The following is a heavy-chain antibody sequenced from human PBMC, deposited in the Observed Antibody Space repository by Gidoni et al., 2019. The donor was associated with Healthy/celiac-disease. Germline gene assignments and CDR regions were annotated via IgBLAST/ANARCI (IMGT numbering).Heavy chain of an antibody. D-gene: IGHD1-26*01. V-gene: IGHV1-8*01. Sequence: QVQLVQSGAEVKKPGASVKVSCKASGYTFTSYDSNWVRQATGQGLEWMGWLNPNSGNTGYAQKFQGRVTMTRNTSISTAYMELSSLRSEDTAVYYCARAVSGSFYLYAFDIWGLGTLVTVSS. CDR1: GYTFTSYD. CDR2: LNPNSGNT. J-gene: IGHJ3*02. CDR3: ARAVSGSFYLYAFDI.